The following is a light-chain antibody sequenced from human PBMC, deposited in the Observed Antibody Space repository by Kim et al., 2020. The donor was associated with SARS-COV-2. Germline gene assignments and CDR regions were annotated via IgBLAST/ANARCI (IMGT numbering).Light chain of an antibody. CDR3: CSYAGSSTFVV. Sequence: QSITNSCTGTSSDVGSYNLVSWYQQHPGKAPKLMIYEVSKRPSGVSNRFSGSKSGNTASLTISGLQAEDEADYYCCSYAGSSTFVVFGGGTQLTVL. J-gene: IGLJ2*01. V-gene: IGLV2-23*02. CDR1: SSDVGSYNL. CDR2: EVS.